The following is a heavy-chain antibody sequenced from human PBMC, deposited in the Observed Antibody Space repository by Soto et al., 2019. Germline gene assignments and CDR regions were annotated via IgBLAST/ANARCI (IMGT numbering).Heavy chain of an antibody. CDR1: GFTFDDYA. D-gene: IGHD2-15*01. J-gene: IGHJ6*02. Sequence: GGSLRLSCAASGFTFDDYAMHWVRQAPGKGLEWVSGISWNSGSIGYADSVKGRFTISRDNAKNSLYLQMNSLRAEDTALYYCAKDAVVAAKDYYYYYGMDVWGQGTTVTVSS. CDR2: ISWNSGSI. CDR3: AKDAVVAAKDYYYYYGMDV. V-gene: IGHV3-9*01.